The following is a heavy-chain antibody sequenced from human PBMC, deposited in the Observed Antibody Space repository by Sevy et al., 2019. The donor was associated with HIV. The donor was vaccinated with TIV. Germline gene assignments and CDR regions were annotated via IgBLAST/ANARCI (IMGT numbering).Heavy chain of an antibody. CDR1: GFTFSNAW. J-gene: IGHJ3*02. D-gene: IGHD3-3*01. CDR3: TTVFPPYDFWSEGDAFDI. CDR2: IKSKTDGGTT. Sequence: GGSLRLSCAASGFTFSNAWMSWVRQAPGKGLEWVGRIKSKTDGGTTDYAAPVKGRFTISRDDSKNTLYLQINSLKTEYTAVYYCTTVFPPYDFWSEGDAFDIWGQGTMVTLSS. V-gene: IGHV3-15*01.